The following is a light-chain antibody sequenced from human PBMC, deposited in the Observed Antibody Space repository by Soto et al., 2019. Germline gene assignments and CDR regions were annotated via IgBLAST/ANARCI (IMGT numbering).Light chain of an antibody. Sequence: QSALTQPRSVSGSPGQSVTISCTGTSSDVGGYNYVSWYQQHPGKAPKLMIYDVSKRPSGVPDRFSGSRSGNTASLTISGLQAEDEADYYCCSYAGIYTLFGNGTKVTVL. CDR1: SSDVGGYNY. CDR3: CSYAGIYTL. CDR2: DVS. J-gene: IGLJ1*01. V-gene: IGLV2-11*01.